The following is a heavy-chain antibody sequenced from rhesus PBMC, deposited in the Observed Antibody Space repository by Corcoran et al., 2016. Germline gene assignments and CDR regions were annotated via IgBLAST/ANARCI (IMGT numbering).Heavy chain of an antibody. D-gene: IGHD5-24*01. V-gene: IGHV4-173*01. CDR2: ISGSGVST. Sequence: QLQLQESGPGLVQPSETLSLTCAVSGGSISSHYWSWLRQPPGKGLEWIGRISGSGVSTDYNPSLKRRVTISTATSKNQFSRKLSVVTAADTAVYYCASGGYSSSQYFDYWGQGVLVTVSS. CDR3: ASGGYSSSQYFDY. J-gene: IGHJ4*01. CDR1: GGSISSHY.